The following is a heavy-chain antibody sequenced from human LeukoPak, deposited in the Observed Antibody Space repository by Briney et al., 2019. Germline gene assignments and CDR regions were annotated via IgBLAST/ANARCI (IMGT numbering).Heavy chain of an antibody. CDR3: ARDPVEWEQLLDY. J-gene: IGHJ4*02. CDR2: MNKEGSEK. V-gene: IGHV3-7*01. CDR1: GFIFSNYW. Sequence: GGSLRLSYAASGFIFSNYWMGWVRQAPGKRPEWVANMNKEGSEKYYADSVKGRFTISRDNARNSVYLQMNSLRVEDTAVYYCARDPVEWEQLLDYWGQGTLVTVSS. D-gene: IGHD1-26*01.